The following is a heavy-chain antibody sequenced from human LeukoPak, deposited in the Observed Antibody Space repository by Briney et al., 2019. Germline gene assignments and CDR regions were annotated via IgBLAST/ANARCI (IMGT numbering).Heavy chain of an antibody. CDR1: YGSFSGYY. CDR2: ISHSGTT. CDR3: ARDPVHGDNGWFDP. V-gene: IGHV4-34*01. D-gene: IGHD4-17*01. J-gene: IGHJ5*02. Sequence: SETLSLTCAVYYGSFSGYYWSWIRQPPGKGLEWIGEISHSGTTNYNPSLKSRVTTSGDTSKNQFYLKLSSVTAADTAVYYCARDPVHGDNGWFDPWGQGTLVTVSS.